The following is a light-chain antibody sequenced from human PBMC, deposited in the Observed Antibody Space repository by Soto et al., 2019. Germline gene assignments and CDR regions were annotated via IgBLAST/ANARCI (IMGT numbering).Light chain of an antibody. J-gene: IGLJ3*02. CDR1: RSNIGNNY. CDR2: NNN. Sequence: HSVLTQPPSVSAAPGQKVTLSCSGSRSNIGNNYVAWYQQFPGTVPKLLIYNNNGRPSGTPDRFSGSASGTSATLTITGLQTGDEADYFCVTWDTSLRTGVIGGGTKLTVL. V-gene: IGLV1-51*01. CDR3: VTWDTSLRTGV.